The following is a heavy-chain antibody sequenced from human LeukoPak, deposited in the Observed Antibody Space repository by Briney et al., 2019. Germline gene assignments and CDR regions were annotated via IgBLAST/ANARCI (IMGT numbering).Heavy chain of an antibody. CDR2: ISSSSSYI. CDR3: ARDVHSSGWYKIVDAFDI. V-gene: IGHV3-21*01. Sequence: PGGSLRLSCAASGFTFSSYSMNWVRQAPGKGLEWVSSISSSSSYIYYADPVKGRFTISRDNAKNSLYLQMNSLRAEDTAVYYCARDVHSSGWYKIVDAFDIWGQGTMVTVSS. CDR1: GFTFSSYS. D-gene: IGHD6-19*01. J-gene: IGHJ3*02.